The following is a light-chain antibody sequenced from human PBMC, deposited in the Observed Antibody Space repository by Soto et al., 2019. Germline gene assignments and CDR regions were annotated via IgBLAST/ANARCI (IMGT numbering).Light chain of an antibody. J-gene: IGKJ1*01. Sequence: DVVLTQSPLSLPVTLGQPASISCRSSQSLVSGDGNTYLNWFHQRPGQSPRRLIYKVSNRDSGVQDGFSGSWSATDFTLRISRVDAEDVGVYYCMQGTYWPPWTFGQGTKVEMK. CDR1: QSLVSGDGNTY. CDR2: KVS. CDR3: MQGTYWPPWT. V-gene: IGKV2-30*01.